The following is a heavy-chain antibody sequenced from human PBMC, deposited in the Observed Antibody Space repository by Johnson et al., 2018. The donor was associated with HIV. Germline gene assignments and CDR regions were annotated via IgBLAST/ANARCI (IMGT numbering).Heavy chain of an antibody. J-gene: IGHJ3*01. CDR3: AKDTGGNSGSDAFDF. CDR1: GFTFSNYA. CDR2: ISYDGSNK. Sequence: QVQLVESGGGVVQSGRSLRLSCAASGFTFSNYAMHWVRQAPGKGLEWVAVISYDGSNKYYTDSVKGRFTISRDNSKNTLYLQMNSLRNEDTAVYHCAKDTGGNSGSDAFDFWGQGTLVTVAS. V-gene: IGHV3-30*04. D-gene: IGHD4-23*01.